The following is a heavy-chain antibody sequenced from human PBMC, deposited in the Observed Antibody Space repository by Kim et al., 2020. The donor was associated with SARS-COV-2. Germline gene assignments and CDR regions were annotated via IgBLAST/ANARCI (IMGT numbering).Heavy chain of an antibody. J-gene: IGHJ4*02. CDR2: ISGSGGST. CDR3: AKIRKNVVVPAANYFDY. Sequence: GGSLRLSCAASGFTFSSYAMSWVRQAPGKGLEWVSAISGSGGSTYYADSVKGRFTISRDNSKNTLYLQMNSLRAEDTAVYYCAKIRKNVVVPAANYFDYWGQGTLVTVSS. V-gene: IGHV3-23*01. D-gene: IGHD2-2*01. CDR1: GFTFSSYA.